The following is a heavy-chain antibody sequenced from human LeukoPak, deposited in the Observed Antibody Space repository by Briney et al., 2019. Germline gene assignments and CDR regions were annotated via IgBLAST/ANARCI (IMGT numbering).Heavy chain of an antibody. CDR2: ISSSSSYT. CDR3: ARDRVAGVTTHPFDY. CDR1: GFTFSNYI. D-gene: IGHD4-17*01. J-gene: IGHJ4*02. Sequence: GGSLRLSCAASGFTFSNYIINWVRQAPGKGLEWVSSISSSSSYTYYADSVKGRFTISRDNAKNSLYLQMNSLRAEDTAVYYCARDRVAGVTTHPFDYWGQGTLVTVSS. V-gene: IGHV3-21*01.